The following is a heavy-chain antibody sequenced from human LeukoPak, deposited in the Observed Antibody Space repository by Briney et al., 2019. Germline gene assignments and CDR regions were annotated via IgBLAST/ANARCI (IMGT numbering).Heavy chain of an antibody. CDR2: ISSSSSYI. CDR1: GFTFSSYS. Sequence: GGSLRLSCAASGFTFSSYSMNWVRQAPGKGLEWVSSISSSSSYIYYADSVKGRFTISRDNSKNTLYLQMNSLRAEDTAVYYCARTYYYGSGSHNWFDPWGQGTLVTVSS. V-gene: IGHV3-21*01. J-gene: IGHJ5*02. CDR3: ARTYYYGSGSHNWFDP. D-gene: IGHD3-10*01.